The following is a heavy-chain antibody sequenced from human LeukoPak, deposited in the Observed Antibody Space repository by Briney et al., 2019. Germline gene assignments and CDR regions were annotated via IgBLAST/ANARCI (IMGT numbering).Heavy chain of an antibody. CDR2: ISSSSSYI. V-gene: IGHV3-21*01. D-gene: IGHD2-2*01. CDR3: ARDPFQGSCSSTSCYSVIDY. CDR1: GFTFSSYS. Sequence: GGSLRLSCAASGFTFSSYSMNWVRQAPGKGLEWVSSISSSSSYIYYADSVKGRFTISRDNAKNSLYLQMNSLRAEDTAVYYCARDPFQGSCSSTSCYSVIDYWGRGTLVTVSS. J-gene: IGHJ4*02.